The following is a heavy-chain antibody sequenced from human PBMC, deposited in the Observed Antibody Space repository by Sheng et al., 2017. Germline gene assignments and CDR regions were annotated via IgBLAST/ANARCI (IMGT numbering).Heavy chain of an antibody. D-gene: IGHD1-26*01. V-gene: IGHV3-48*03. CDR3: ASTLRYGGY. CDR2: ISNSGSVM. J-gene: IGHJ4*02. CDR1: GFTFSTYE. Sequence: EVQLVESGGGLVQPGGSLRLSCAASGFTFSTYEMNWVRQAPGKGLEWISYISNSGSVMYAADSVKGRFTISRDNAKNSLYLQMNSLRAEDTAVYYCASTLRYGGYWGQGTLVTVSS.